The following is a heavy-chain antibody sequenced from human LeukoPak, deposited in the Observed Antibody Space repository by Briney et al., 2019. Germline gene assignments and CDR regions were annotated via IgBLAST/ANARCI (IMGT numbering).Heavy chain of an antibody. Sequence: GGSLRLSCAASGFTFSSYAMSWVRQAPGKGLEWVSAISGSGGSTYYADSVKGRFTISRDNAKNSLYLQMNSLRAEDTAVYYCARVSSSSWHIDYWGQGTLVTVSS. CDR3: ARVSSSSWHIDY. CDR2: ISGSGGST. V-gene: IGHV3-23*01. D-gene: IGHD6-13*01. CDR1: GFTFSSYA. J-gene: IGHJ4*02.